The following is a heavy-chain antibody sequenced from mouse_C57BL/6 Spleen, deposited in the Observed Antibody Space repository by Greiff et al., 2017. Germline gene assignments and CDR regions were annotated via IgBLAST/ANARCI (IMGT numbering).Heavy chain of an antibody. V-gene: IGHV1-42*01. Sequence: EVQLQQSGPELVKPGASVKISCKASGYSFTGYYMNWVKQSPEKSLEWIGEINPSTGGTTYNQKFKAKATLTVDESSSTAYMQLKSLTSEDSAVYYCARSPHYDYDGGAWFAYWGQGTLVTVSA. CDR1: GYSFTGYY. CDR2: INPSTGGT. CDR3: ARSPHYDYDGGAWFAY. J-gene: IGHJ3*01. D-gene: IGHD2-4*01.